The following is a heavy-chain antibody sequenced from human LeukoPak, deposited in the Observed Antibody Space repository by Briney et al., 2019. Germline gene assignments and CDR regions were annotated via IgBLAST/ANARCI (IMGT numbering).Heavy chain of an antibody. CDR3: AREISDYASAY. D-gene: IGHD4-17*01. Sequence: VASVKVSCKASGYPFTGYYIHWVRQAPGQGLEWMGWFNPNSGGTNYAQKFQDRVTMTSDTSITTAYMDLSRLTSDDTAVYYCAREISDYASAYWGQGTLVTVSS. V-gene: IGHV1-2*02. CDR1: GYPFTGYY. J-gene: IGHJ4*02. CDR2: FNPNSGGT.